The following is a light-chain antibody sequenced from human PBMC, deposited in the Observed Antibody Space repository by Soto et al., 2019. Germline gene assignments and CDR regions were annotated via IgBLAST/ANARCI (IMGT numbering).Light chain of an antibody. CDR1: QSINSKS. V-gene: IGKV3-11*01. J-gene: IGKJ4*01. Sequence: EIVLTQSPVTLSLSPGEGATVSCRVSQSINSKSLVWYQRKFGQAPRLLIYDASNRATGIPARFSDSGSGTDFTLTISSLEPEDFAVYYCQQRSNWPTFGGGTKVDIK. CDR2: DAS. CDR3: QQRSNWPT.